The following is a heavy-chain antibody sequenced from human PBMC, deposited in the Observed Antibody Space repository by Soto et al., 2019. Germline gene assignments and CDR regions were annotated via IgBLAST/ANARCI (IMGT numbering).Heavy chain of an antibody. CDR1: GYSFSLYG. V-gene: IGHV1-18*01. J-gene: IGHJ4*02. CDR2: INPSDGNR. D-gene: IGHD3-22*01. CDR3: ARDRLRGYDSSGFYS. Sequence: ASVQVSCKASGYSFSLYGINWVRQAPGQGLEWMGWINPSDGNRNFAQKFEDRVTMNTTTSTNTVFMELRSLKSDDTAIYYCARDRLRGYDSSGFYSWGQGTMVTVSS.